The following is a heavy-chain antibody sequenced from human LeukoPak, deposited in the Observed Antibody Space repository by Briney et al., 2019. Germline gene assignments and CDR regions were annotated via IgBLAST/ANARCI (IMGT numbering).Heavy chain of an antibody. V-gene: IGHV4-59*11. CDR2: ISYIGST. J-gene: IGHJ3*02. CDR3: ARDLVTVTKGFDI. D-gene: IGHD4-17*01. Sequence: SETLSLTCAVSADSFSSHYWTWIRQPPGKGLEWIGYISYIGSTNYNPSLKSRVTISIDTSKNQSSLKLSSVTAADTAVYYCARDLVTVTKGFDIWGQGTMVTVSS. CDR1: ADSFSSHY.